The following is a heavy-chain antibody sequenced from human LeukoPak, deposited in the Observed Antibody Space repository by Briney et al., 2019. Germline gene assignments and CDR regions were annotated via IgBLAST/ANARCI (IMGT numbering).Heavy chain of an antibody. CDR3: VTEVSGSFPT. CDR1: EFSVGSNY. J-gene: IGHJ4*02. Sequence: PGGSLRLSCAASEFSVGSNYMTWVRQAPGKGLEWVANIKQDGSEKYYVDSVKGRFTISRDNAKNSLYLQMNSLRAEDTAVYYCVTEVSGSFPTWGQGTLVTVSS. CDR2: IKQDGSEK. D-gene: IGHD1-26*01. V-gene: IGHV3-7*01.